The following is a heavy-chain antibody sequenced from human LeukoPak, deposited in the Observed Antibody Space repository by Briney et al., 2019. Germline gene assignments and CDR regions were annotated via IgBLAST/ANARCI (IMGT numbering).Heavy chain of an antibody. CDR2: IYSGGST. J-gene: IGHJ4*02. V-gene: IGHV3-66*01. CDR3: ARDPGENYFDY. CDR1: GFTFSSYA. D-gene: IGHD3-16*01. Sequence: GGSLRLSCAASGFTFSSYAMSWVRQAPGKGLEWVSVIYSGGSTYYADSVKGRFTISRDNSKNTLYLQMNSLRAEDTAVYYCARDPGENYFDYWGLGTLVTVSS.